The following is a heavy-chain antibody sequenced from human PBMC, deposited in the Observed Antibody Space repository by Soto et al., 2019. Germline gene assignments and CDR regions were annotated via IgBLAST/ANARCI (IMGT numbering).Heavy chain of an antibody. Sequence: GGSLRLSCAASGFTFSSYALSWVRQAPGKGLEWVSSISGSGNSPYYADSVKGRSTISRDNGKKTLYLQMNSLRAEDTAVYYCAKESYYDTSGYFPFDYWGQGTPVTVSS. CDR2: ISGSGNSP. D-gene: IGHD3-22*01. CDR1: GFTFSSYA. J-gene: IGHJ4*02. CDR3: AKESYYDTSGYFPFDY. V-gene: IGHV3-23*01.